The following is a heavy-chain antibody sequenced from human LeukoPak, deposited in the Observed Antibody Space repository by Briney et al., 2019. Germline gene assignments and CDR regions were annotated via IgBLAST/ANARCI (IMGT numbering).Heavy chain of an antibody. Sequence: SETLSLTCTVSGGTMITSAFYWGWIRESPGKGLEWIGNVHVSGGTYYNPSHKGRVTISLDTSKNQFSLKLTAVTAADTAVYYCARDRLTGTTYYYYYMDVWGKGTTVTVSS. J-gene: IGHJ6*03. CDR1: GGTMITSAFY. CDR3: ARDRLTGTTYYYYYMDV. CDR2: VHVSGGT. D-gene: IGHD1-7*01. V-gene: IGHV4-39*07.